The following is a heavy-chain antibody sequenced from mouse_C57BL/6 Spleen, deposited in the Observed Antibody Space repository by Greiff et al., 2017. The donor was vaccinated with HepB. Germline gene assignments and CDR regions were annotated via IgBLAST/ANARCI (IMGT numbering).Heavy chain of an antibody. CDR2: ISGGGGNT. CDR3: ARQEGGAMDY. V-gene: IGHV5-9*01. CDR1: GFTFSSYT. J-gene: IGHJ4*01. Sequence: DVMLVESGGGLVKPGGSLKLSCAASGFTFSSYTMSWVRQTPEKRLEWVATISGGGGNTYYPDSVKGRFTISRDNAKNTLYLQMSSLRSEDTALYYCARQEGGAMDYWGQGTSVTVSS.